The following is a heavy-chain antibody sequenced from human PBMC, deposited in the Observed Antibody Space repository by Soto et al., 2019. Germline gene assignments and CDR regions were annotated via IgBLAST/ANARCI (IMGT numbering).Heavy chain of an antibody. V-gene: IGHV1-8*01. CDR2: MNPNSGNT. J-gene: IGHJ6*02. CDR1: GYTFTSYD. CDR3: ATKGPSGSYGHSGGMDV. D-gene: IGHD1-26*01. Sequence: ASVKVSCKASGYTFTSYDINWVRQATGQGLEWMGWMNPNSGNTGYAQKFQGRVTMTRNTSISTAYMELSSLRSEDTAVYYCATKGPSGSYGHSGGMDVWGQGTTVTVSS.